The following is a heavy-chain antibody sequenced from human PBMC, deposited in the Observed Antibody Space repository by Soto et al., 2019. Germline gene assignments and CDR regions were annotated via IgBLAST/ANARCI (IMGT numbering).Heavy chain of an antibody. CDR3: ARKVSGSRSIAY. CDR1: GFSLSTSGVG. CDR2: IYWDDYK. V-gene: IGHV2-5*02. Sequence: QITLKESGPTLVKPTQTLTLTCTFSGFSLSTSGVGVGWIRQPPRKALEWLALIYWDDYKHYSPSLNSRLTITKDASKDHVVLTMTTMDPVDTATYYCARKVSGSRSIAYLGQGAPVTVSS. D-gene: IGHD3-10*01. J-gene: IGHJ4*02.